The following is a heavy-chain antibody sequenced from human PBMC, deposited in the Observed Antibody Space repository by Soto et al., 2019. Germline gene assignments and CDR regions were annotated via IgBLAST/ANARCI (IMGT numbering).Heavy chain of an antibody. Sequence: GGSLRLSCAASGFTFSDYYMSWIRQAPGKGLEWVSYISSSSSYTNYADSVKGRLTISRDNAKNSLYLQMNSLRAEDTAVYYCARAVTIFGVVRQDYGMDVWGQRKTVTVS. CDR1: GFTFSDYY. J-gene: IGHJ6*02. D-gene: IGHD3-3*01. CDR3: ARAVTIFGVVRQDYGMDV. CDR2: ISSSSSYT. V-gene: IGHV3-11*06.